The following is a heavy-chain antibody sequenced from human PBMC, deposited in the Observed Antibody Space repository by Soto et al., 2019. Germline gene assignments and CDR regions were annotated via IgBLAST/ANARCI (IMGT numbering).Heavy chain of an antibody. CDR2: IYYSGST. J-gene: IGHJ4*02. V-gene: IGHV4-31*03. CDR1: GGSISSGGYY. CDR3: ARDAPYCGGGSCYSRYFDY. D-gene: IGHD2-15*01. Sequence: PSETLSLTCTVSGGSISSGGYYWSWIRQHPGKGLEWIGYIYYSGSTYYNPSLKSRVTISVDTSKNQFSLKLSSVTAADTAVYYCARDAPYCGGGSCYSRYFDYWGQGTLVTVSS.